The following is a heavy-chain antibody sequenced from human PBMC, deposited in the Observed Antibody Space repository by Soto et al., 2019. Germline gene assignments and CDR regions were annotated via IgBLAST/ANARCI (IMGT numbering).Heavy chain of an antibody. D-gene: IGHD3-22*01. CDR2: INPSGGTA. CDR1: GYTFSNHY. Sequence: QVQLVQSGAEVKRPGASVKISCEASGYTFSNHYIHWVRQAPGQGLEWIGIINPSGGTASNAQKSQSSVTMTKDTSASTAYLMLSSLTSGDTAVHNCAREESYYFDSRNDCWGQGTLVTVSS. CDR3: AREESYYFDSRNDC. J-gene: IGHJ4*02. V-gene: IGHV1-46*01.